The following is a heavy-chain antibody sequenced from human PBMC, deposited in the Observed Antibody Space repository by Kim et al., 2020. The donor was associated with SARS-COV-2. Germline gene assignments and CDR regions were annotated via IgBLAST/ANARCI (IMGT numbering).Heavy chain of an antibody. J-gene: IGHJ4*02. Sequence: NTNYAQKLQGRVTMTTDTSTSTAYMELRSLRSDDTAVYYCARRGDSGSSYWGQGTLVTVSS. V-gene: IGHV1-18*01. D-gene: IGHD1-26*01. CDR3: ARRGDSGSSY. CDR2: NT.